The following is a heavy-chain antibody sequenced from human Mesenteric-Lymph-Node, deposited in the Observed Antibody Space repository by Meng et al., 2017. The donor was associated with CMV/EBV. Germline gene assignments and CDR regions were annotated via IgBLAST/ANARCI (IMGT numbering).Heavy chain of an antibody. CDR2: ISTDGSDT. Sequence: GGSLRLSCAASGFTFSTYWMHWVRQAPGKGLVWVARISTDGSDTTYADSVKGRFTISRDNAKNSLYLQMNSLRAEDTSVYYCATDDGSYWGQGTLVTVSS. CDR1: GFTFSTYW. D-gene: IGHD2-2*03. V-gene: IGHV3-74*01. CDR3: ATDDGSY. J-gene: IGHJ4*02.